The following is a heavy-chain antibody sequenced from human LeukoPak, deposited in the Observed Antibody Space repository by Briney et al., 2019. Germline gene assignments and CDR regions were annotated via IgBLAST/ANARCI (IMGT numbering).Heavy chain of an antibody. CDR2: IKQDGSEK. V-gene: IGHV3-7*01. CDR1: GFPFSGYW. Sequence: GGSLRLSWAASGFPFSGYWMSGVRRAPGRGRGGVANIKQDGSEKYYVDSVKGRFTISRDNAKNSLYLQMNSLRAEDTAVYYCATAVGRLSYMDVWGKGTTVTVSS. J-gene: IGHJ6*03. CDR3: ATAVGRLSYMDV. D-gene: IGHD4-23*01.